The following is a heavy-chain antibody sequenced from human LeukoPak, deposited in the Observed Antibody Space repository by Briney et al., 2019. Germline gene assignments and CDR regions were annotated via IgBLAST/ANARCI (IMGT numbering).Heavy chain of an antibody. CDR3: ARTLGLHEEPDY. D-gene: IGHD1-14*01. J-gene: IGHJ4*02. CDR1: GFTFSSYA. CDR2: ISSSSSYI. V-gene: IGHV3-21*01. Sequence: GGSLRLSCAASGFTFSSYAMSWVRQAPGKGLEWVSSISSSSSYIYYADSVKGRFTISRDNAKNSLYLQMNSLRAEDTAVYYCARTLGLHEEPDYWGQGTLVTVSS.